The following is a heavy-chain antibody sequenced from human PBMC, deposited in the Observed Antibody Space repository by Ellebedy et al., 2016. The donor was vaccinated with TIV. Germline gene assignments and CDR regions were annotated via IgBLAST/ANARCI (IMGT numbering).Heavy chain of an antibody. CDR3: AKGALWFGELPHNWFDP. V-gene: IGHV3-9*01. Sequence: GGSLRLXCAASGFTFDDYAMHWVRQAPGKGLEWVSGISWNSGSIGYADSVKGRFTISRDNAKNSLYLQMNSLRAEDTALYYCAKGALWFGELPHNWFDPWGQGTLVTVSS. CDR2: ISWNSGSI. CDR1: GFTFDDYA. D-gene: IGHD3-10*01. J-gene: IGHJ5*02.